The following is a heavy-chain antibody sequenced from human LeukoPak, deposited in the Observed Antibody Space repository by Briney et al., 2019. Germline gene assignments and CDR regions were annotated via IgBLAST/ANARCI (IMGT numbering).Heavy chain of an antibody. D-gene: IGHD3-22*01. CDR2: ISGSGGST. CDR3: AKRGVVIRVILVGFHKEAYYFDS. V-gene: IGHV3-23*01. CDR1: GISLSNYG. J-gene: IGHJ4*02. Sequence: GGSLRLSCAVSGISLSNYGMSWVRQAPGKGLEWVAGISGSGGSTNYADSVKGRFTISRDNPRNTLYLQMNRLRAEDTAVYFCAKRGVVIRVILVGFHKEAYYFDSWGQGALVTVSS.